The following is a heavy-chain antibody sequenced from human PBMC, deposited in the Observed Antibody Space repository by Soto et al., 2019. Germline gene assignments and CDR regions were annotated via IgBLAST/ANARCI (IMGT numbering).Heavy chain of an antibody. V-gene: IGHV3-33*01. J-gene: IGHJ6*02. CDR3: GRFSGYDLGYCSGGSCSGPHMDV. Sequence: GSLRLSCAASGFTFRSYGMHWVRQAPGKGPEWVAAIWHDGSNKYYADSVKGRFTISRDNSKNTLYLQMNSLRAEDTAVYYCGRFSGYDLGYCSGGSCSGPHMDVWGQGTTVTSP. D-gene: IGHD2-15*01. CDR1: GFTFRSYG. CDR2: IWHDGSNK.